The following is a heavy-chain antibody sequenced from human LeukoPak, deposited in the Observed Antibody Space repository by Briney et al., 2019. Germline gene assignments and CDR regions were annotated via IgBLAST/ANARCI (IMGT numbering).Heavy chain of an antibody. J-gene: IGHJ3*02. CDR3: ARGVFTFGGVIVIPCYAFDI. CDR2: IYSGTI. V-gene: IGHV3-53*01. D-gene: IGHD3-16*02. CDR1: GFTVSSNS. Sequence: GGSLRLSCTVSGFTVSSNSMSWVRQAPGKGLEWVSFIYSGTIHYSDSVKGRFTISRDNSKNTLYLQMNSLRAEDTAVYYCARGVFTFGGVIVIPCYAFDIWGQGTMVTVSS.